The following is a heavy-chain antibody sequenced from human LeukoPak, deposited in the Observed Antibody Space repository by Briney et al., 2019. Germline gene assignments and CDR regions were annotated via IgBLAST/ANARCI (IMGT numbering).Heavy chain of an antibody. CDR3: AKKAVGTSTGGPFDY. J-gene: IGHJ4*02. CDR1: GFTFSAYA. D-gene: IGHD1-26*01. CDR2: ISDSGSST. V-gene: IGHV3-23*01. Sequence: PGGSLRLSCAASGFTFSAYAMSWVRQAPGKGLEWVSAISDSGSSTYYADSVKGRFTISRDNSKNTLYLQMNSLKAEGTAVYYCAKKAVGTSTGGPFDYWGQGTLVIVSS.